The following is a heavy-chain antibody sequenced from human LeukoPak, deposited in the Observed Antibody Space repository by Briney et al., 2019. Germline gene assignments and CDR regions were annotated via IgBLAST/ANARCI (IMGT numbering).Heavy chain of an antibody. CDR3: AKDGRGMVRGATFDY. CDR2: IWYDGSNK. D-gene: IGHD3-10*01. CDR1: GFTFSSYG. V-gene: IGHV3-33*06. Sequence: PGRSLRLSCAASGFTFSSYGMHWVRQAPGKGLEWVAVIWYDGSNKYYADSVKGRFTISRDNSKNTLYLQMNSLRAEDTAVYYCAKDGRGMVRGATFDYWGQGTLVTVSS. J-gene: IGHJ4*02.